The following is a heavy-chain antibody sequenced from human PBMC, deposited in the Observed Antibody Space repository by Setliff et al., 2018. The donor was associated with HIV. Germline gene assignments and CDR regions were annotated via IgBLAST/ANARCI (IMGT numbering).Heavy chain of an antibody. CDR3: ARDPGGLYCRSTSCQGGCFDP. CDR2: ISPYNGHT. J-gene: IGHJ5*02. Sequence: ASVKVSCKASGYTFLTYGISWVRQAPGHGLEWMGWISPYNGHTNYAQKFQGRLTMTRDTSTSTVYMELSSLRSEDTAVYYCARDPGGLYCRSTSCQGGCFDPWGQGTLVTSPQ. D-gene: IGHD2-2*01. V-gene: IGHV1-18*01. CDR1: GYTFLTYG.